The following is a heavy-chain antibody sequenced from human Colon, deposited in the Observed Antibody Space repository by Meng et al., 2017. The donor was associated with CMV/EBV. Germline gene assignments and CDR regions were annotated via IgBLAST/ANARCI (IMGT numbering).Heavy chain of an antibody. V-gene: IGHV3-43*01. CDR2: ISWDGGVT. CDR3: AKDLSPGIAVFDY. J-gene: IGHJ4*02. Sequence: GESLKISCAASGFIFDDYTMHWVRQAPGKGLEWVSLISWDGGVTSYAVSVRGRFTISRDNAKNTLYLQMNSLRADDTAVYFCAKDLSPGIAVFDYWGQGTLVTVSS. D-gene: IGHD6-19*01. CDR1: GFIFDDYT.